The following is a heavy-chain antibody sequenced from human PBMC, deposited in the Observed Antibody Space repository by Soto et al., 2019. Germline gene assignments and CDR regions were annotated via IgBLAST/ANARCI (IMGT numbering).Heavy chain of an antibody. CDR2: VSYSGTT. V-gene: IGHV4-61*03. J-gene: IGHJ3*02. Sequence: SSETLSLTCTVSGGSVRRDYFYWNWFRQSPGKGLEWIGYVSYSGTTKYNPSLKSRVTISLDASRDHFSLKLSSVTAADTAVYYCARMKALSDDFDIWGQGTKVT. CDR1: GGSVRRDYFY. CDR3: ARMKALSDDFDI.